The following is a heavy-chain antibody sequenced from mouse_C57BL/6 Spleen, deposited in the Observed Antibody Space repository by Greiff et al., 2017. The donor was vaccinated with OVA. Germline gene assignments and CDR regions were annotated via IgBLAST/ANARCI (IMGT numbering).Heavy chain of an antibody. CDR1: GFSLTSYG. CDR2: ICSDGST. CDR3: ARRDHDPYYYAMDY. J-gene: IGHJ4*01. Sequence: QVQLKESGPGLVAPSQSLSITCTVSGFSLTSYGVHWVRQPPGKGLEWLVVICSDGSTTYNSALKSRLSISKDNSKSQVFLKMNSLQSDDTAMYYCARRDHDPYYYAMDYWGQGTSVTFSS. V-gene: IGHV2-6*03. D-gene: IGHD2-12*01.